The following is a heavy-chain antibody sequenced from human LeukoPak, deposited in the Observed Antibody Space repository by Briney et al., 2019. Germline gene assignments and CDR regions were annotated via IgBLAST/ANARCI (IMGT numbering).Heavy chain of an antibody. CDR1: GGSLSGYY. V-gene: IGHV4-34*01. D-gene: IGHD3-10*01. CDR2: INHSGFS. CDR3: ARETYLDAFDI. Sequence: SETLSLTCAVYGGSLSGYYWSWIRQPPGKGLEWIGEINHSGFSDYNPSLKSRVSISVHTSENQFSLKLTSVTAADTAVYYCARETYLDAFDIWGQGTMVTVSS. J-gene: IGHJ3*02.